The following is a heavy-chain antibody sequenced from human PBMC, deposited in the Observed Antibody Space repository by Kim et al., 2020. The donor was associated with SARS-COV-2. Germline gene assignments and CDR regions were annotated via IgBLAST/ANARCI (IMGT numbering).Heavy chain of an antibody. CDR1: GFTFSSYG. J-gene: IGHJ3*02. CDR3: ARGNDIVVVPAASDAFDI. V-gene: IGHV3-33*01. CDR2: IWYDGSNK. D-gene: IGHD2-2*01. Sequence: GGSLRLSCAASGFTFSSYGMHWVRQAPGKGLEWVAVIWYDGSNKYYADSVKGRFTISRDNSKNTLYLQMNSLRAEDTAMYYCARGNDIVVVPAASDAFDIWGQGTIVTVSS.